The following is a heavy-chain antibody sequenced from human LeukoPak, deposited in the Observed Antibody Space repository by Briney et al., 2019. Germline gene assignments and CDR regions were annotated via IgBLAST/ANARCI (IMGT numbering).Heavy chain of an antibody. J-gene: IGHJ6*02. V-gene: IGHV1-8*01. CDR3: ARLGLWSGYGKYYYYGMDI. CDR2: MNPNSGNT. CDR1: GYTFTSYD. Sequence: GASVAVSCTASGYTFTSYDINWVRQATGQGLEWMGWMNPNSGNTGYAQKFQGRVTMTRNTSISTAYMELSSLRSEDTAVYYCARLGLWSGYGKYYYYGMDIWGQGTTVTVSS. D-gene: IGHD3-3*01.